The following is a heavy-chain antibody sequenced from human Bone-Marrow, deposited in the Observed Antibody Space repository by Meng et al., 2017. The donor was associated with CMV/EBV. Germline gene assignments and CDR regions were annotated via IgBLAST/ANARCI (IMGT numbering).Heavy chain of an antibody. Sequence: GESLKISCATSGFTFSTFAMHWVRQAPGKGLEWVAVVWSDGSNKYYADSVKGRFTISRDNSKNTLYLQMNSLRAEDTAVYYCARGGQEYCSSTSCYWYFDLWGRGTLVTVSS. CDR3: ARGGQEYCSSTSCYWYFDL. V-gene: IGHV3-30*04. D-gene: IGHD2-2*01. CDR1: GFTFSTFA. J-gene: IGHJ2*01. CDR2: VWSDGSNK.